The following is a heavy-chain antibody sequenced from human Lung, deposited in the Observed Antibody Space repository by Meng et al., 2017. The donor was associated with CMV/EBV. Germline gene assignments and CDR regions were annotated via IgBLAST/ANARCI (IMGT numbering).Heavy chain of an antibody. CDR2: TVTSCGTT. CDR3: TRNLRGYNYGFDS. Sequence: ASGGYFISSAISWVSRAPGRRLQWMGGTVTSCGTTKNAQKFEGSVTITTGESTSTAYLELSSRRSEDAAIYYCTRNLRGYNYGFDSWGQGTLVTVSS. J-gene: IGHJ4*02. D-gene: IGHD5-18*01. V-gene: IGHV1-69*05. CDR1: GGYFISSA.